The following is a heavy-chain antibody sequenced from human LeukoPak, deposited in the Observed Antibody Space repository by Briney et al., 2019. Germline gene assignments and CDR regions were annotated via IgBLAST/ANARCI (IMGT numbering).Heavy chain of an antibody. J-gene: IGHJ4*02. CDR3: ARYDYSKYVGCNDH. Sequence: GGSLRLSCAASGFTFENYGMSWVRQAPGKGLEWVSGINWNGGSTDYADSVKGRFTISRDNAKNSLHLQMNSLRAEDTAFYYCARYDYSKYVGCNDHWGQGTLVIVSS. V-gene: IGHV3-20*04. CDR2: INWNGGST. D-gene: IGHD4-11*01. CDR1: GFTFENYG.